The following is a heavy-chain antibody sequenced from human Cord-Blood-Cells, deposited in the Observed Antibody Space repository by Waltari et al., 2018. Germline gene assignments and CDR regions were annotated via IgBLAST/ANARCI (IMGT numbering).Heavy chain of an antibody. J-gene: IGHJ6*03. CDR1: GFTFSSYW. CDR2: IKQDGSEK. CDR3: ARVGEFYYYFYMDV. D-gene: IGHD3-10*01. V-gene: IGHV3-7*01. Sequence: EVQLVESGGGLVQPGGSLSLSCAASGFTFSSYWMSWVRQAPGKGLEWVANIKQDGSEKYYVDSVKGRFTISRDNAKNSLYLQMNSLRAEDTAVYYCARVGEFYYYFYMDVWGKGTTVTVSS.